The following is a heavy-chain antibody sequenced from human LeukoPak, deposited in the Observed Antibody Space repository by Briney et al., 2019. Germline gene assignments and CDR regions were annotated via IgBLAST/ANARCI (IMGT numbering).Heavy chain of an antibody. Sequence: PSETLSLTCAVSGYSISSGYYWGWIRQPPGKGLEWIGSIYHSGSTYYNPSLRSRVTISVDTSKNQFSLKLSSVTAADTAVYYCASLSVHSDYWGQGTLVTVSS. CDR3: ASLSVHSDY. J-gene: IGHJ4*02. CDR2: IYHSGST. CDR1: GYSISSGYY. V-gene: IGHV4-38-2*01.